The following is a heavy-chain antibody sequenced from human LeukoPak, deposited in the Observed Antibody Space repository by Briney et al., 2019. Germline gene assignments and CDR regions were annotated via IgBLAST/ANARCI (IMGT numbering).Heavy chain of an antibody. D-gene: IGHD6-13*01. V-gene: IGHV4-59*12. J-gene: IGHJ4*02. CDR3: ARAQQLVEFDY. CDR1: GGSISSYY. CDR2: ICHSGST. Sequence: SETLSLTCTVSGGSISSYYWSWIRQPPGKGLEWIGYICHSGSTYYNPSLKSRVTISVDRSKNQFSLKLSSVTAADTAVFYCARAQQLVEFDYWGQGTLVTVSS.